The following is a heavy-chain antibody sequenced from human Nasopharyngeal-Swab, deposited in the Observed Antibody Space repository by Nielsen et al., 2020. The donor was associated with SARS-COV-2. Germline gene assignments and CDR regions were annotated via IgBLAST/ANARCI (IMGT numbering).Heavy chain of an antibody. CDR3: AKDVHGDYGGIDY. Sequence: GGSLRPSCAVSGFTFSSSGMDWVRQAPGKGLEWVAVISYDGSNEYYGDSVKGRFTISRDNSKNTLYLQMNSLRVDDTAVYYCAKDVHGDYGGIDYWGQGILVTVSS. CDR1: GFTFSSSG. CDR2: ISYDGSNE. J-gene: IGHJ4*02. D-gene: IGHD4-17*01. V-gene: IGHV3-30*18.